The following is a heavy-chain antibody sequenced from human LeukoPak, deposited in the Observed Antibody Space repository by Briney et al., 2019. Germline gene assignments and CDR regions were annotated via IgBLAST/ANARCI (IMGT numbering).Heavy chain of an antibody. CDR2: ISYDGSKK. Sequence: PGGSLRLSCAGSGFTFNYFAIHWVRQAPGKGLEWVAVISYDGSKKYYADSVKGRFTISRDNSKNTLYLQMNSLRAEDTTIFYCAKDPTRYGDSYFDYWGQGTLVTVSS. CDR3: AKDPTRYGDSYFDY. J-gene: IGHJ4*02. D-gene: IGHD4-17*01. V-gene: IGHV3-30-3*01. CDR1: GFTFNYFA.